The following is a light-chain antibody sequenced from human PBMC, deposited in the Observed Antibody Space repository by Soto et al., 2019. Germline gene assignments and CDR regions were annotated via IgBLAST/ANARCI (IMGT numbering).Light chain of an antibody. J-gene: IGKJ2*01. Sequence: DIQMTQSPSTLSASVGDRVTITCRASHSIRSGVAWYQQKPGKAPKLLIYDAYNLESGFPARFSGSGSWTEITLTIGSLQPDYFASYYCQHYNIYSYTFGQGTKLEIK. CDR3: QHYNIYSYT. CDR1: HSIRSG. V-gene: IGKV1-5*01. CDR2: DAY.